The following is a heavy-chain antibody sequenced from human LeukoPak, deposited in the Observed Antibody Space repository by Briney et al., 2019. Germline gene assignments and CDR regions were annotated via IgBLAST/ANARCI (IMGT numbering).Heavy chain of an antibody. D-gene: IGHD2-15*01. V-gene: IGHV3-33*06. CDR1: GFTFNTHG. Sequence: PGGSLRLSCAASGFTFNTHGMHWVRQAPGKGLEWVAVIWYGGSIKYYSDSVKGRFTISRDNSKNTLNLQMNSLRAEDTAVYYCAKEGNPKGIVVVWYYYYGMDVWGQGTTVTVSS. J-gene: IGHJ6*02. CDR2: IWYGGSIK. CDR3: AKEGNPKGIVVVWYYYYGMDV.